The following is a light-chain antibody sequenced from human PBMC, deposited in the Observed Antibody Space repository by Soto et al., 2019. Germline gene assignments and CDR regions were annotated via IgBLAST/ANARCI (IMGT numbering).Light chain of an antibody. CDR3: QQCGSLPGT. CDR1: QTVNGNY. Sequence: ETVFTQSPGTLSLSPGERATLSCRASQTVNGNYLGWYQQKPGQAPRLLIYGTSSRATGIPDRFSGSGSGTDFTLTISRXEPEDFAVYYCQQCGSLPGTFGQGTKVDIK. J-gene: IGKJ1*01. CDR2: GTS. V-gene: IGKV3-20*01.